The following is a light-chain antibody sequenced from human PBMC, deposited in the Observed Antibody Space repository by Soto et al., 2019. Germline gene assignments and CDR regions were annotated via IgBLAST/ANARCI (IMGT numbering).Light chain of an antibody. CDR3: QQYGTSPEIT. Sequence: EIVLTQSPGTLSLSPGERATLSCRASQSVSSSYLAWYQQKPGQAPRLLIYGASGRATGIPDRFSGSGSGTDFTLTISRLEPEDFAVYYCQQYGTSPEITFGGGTKVEIE. J-gene: IGKJ4*01. V-gene: IGKV3-20*01. CDR2: GAS. CDR1: QSVSSSY.